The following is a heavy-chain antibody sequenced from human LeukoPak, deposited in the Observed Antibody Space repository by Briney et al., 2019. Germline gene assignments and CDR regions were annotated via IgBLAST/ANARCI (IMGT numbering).Heavy chain of an antibody. V-gene: IGHV3-74*01. Sequence: PGGSLRLSCAASGFTFDDYAMHWVRQAPGKGLVWVSRINSDGSTTTYADSVKGRFTISRDNAKNTLYLQMNSLRAEDTAVYYCARGNFYSGSGSSPLGYWGQGTLVTISS. CDR3: ARGNFYSGSGSSPLGY. D-gene: IGHD3-10*01. J-gene: IGHJ4*02. CDR1: GFTFDDYA. CDR2: INSDGSTT.